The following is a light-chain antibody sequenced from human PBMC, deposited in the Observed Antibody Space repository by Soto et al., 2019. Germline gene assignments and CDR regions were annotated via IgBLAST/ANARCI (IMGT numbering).Light chain of an antibody. CDR1: SSDVGGYNY. J-gene: IGLJ2*01. Sequence: QSALTQPRSVSGSPGQSVTISCTGTSSDVGGYNYVSWYQHHPSKAPKLIIYDVTKRPSGVPDRFSGSKYGNTASLTISGLQTEDEADYYYCSYAGSYTFVFGGGTKLTVL. CDR2: DVT. V-gene: IGLV2-11*01. CDR3: CSYAGSYTFV.